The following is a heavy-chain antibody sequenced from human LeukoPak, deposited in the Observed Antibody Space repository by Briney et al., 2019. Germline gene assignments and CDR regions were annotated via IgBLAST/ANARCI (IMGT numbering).Heavy chain of an antibody. Sequence: ASVKVSCKASGYTFTNYDINWVRRATGQGLEWMGWMNPNSGNTGYAQKFQGRVTMTRSTSISTAYMELSSLTSEDTAVYYCARVSLGYCSGGTCYFQDHWGQGTLVTVSS. CDR2: MNPNSGNT. D-gene: IGHD2-15*01. J-gene: IGHJ4*02. CDR1: GYTFTNYD. V-gene: IGHV1-8*01. CDR3: ARVSLGYCSGGTCYFQDH.